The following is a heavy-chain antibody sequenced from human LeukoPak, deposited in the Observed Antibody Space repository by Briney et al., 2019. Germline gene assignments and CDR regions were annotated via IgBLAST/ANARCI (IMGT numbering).Heavy chain of an antibody. Sequence: SETLSLTCAAYGGSFSGYYWSWIRQPPGKGLEWIGEINHSGSTNYNPSLKSRVTISVDTSKNQFSLKLSSVTAADTAVYYCARGPARAATYYFDYWGQGTLVTVSS. J-gene: IGHJ4*02. CDR2: INHSGST. V-gene: IGHV4-34*01. D-gene: IGHD2-15*01. CDR3: ARGPARAATYYFDY. CDR1: GGSFSGYY.